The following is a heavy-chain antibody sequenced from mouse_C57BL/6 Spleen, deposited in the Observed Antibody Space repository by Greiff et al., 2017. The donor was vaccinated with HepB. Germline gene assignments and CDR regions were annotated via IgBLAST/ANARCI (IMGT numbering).Heavy chain of an antibody. Sequence: LQESGPELVKPGASVKISCKASGYAFSSSWMNWVKQRPGKGLEWIGRIYPGDGDTNYNGKFKGKATLTADKSSSTAYMQLSSLTSEDSAVYFGAREYYGSSYPCYFDYWGQGTTLTVSS. CDR1: GYAFSSSW. CDR3: AREYYGSSYPCYFDY. J-gene: IGHJ2*01. CDR2: IYPGDGDT. D-gene: IGHD1-1*01. V-gene: IGHV1-82*01.